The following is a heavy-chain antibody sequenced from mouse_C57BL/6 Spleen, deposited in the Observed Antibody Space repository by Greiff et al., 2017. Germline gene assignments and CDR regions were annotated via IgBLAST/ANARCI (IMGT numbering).Heavy chain of an antibody. Sequence: EVQLVESGGGLVKPGGSLKLSCAASGFTFSDYGMHWVRQAPEKGLEWVAYIGSGSSPIYYADTVKGRFTISRDNAKSTLFLQMSSLRSEDTAMYDCARRREGDDYAMGGWGQGTSVTVA. J-gene: IGHJ4*01. CDR2: IGSGSSPI. CDR3: ARRREGDDYAMGG. V-gene: IGHV5-17*01. CDR1: GFTFSDYG.